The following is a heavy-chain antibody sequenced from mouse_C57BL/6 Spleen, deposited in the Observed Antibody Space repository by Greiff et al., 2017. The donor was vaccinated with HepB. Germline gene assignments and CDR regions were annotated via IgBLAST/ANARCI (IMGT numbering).Heavy chain of an antibody. Sequence: EVKLQESGPGMVKPSQSLSLTCTVTGYSITSGYDWHWIRHFPGNKLEWMGYISYSGSTNYNPSLKSRISITHDTSKNHFFLKLNSVTTEDTATYYCARGTVVGGAMDYWGQGTSVTVSS. J-gene: IGHJ4*01. CDR2: ISYSGST. CDR1: GYSITSGYD. V-gene: IGHV3-1*01. CDR3: ARGTVVGGAMDY. D-gene: IGHD1-1*01.